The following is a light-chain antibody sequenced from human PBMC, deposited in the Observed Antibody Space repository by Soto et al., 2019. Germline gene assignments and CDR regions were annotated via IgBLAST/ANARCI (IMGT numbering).Light chain of an antibody. CDR2: DVS. Sequence: QSVVTQPASVSGSPGQSITVSCTGSSSDVGTYNSVSWYQQHPGKAPKLIIYDVSNRPSGVSNRFSGSKSGNTASLTISGLQAEDEADYYCGSYTSISSWVFGGGTKLTVL. CDR1: SSDVGTYNS. CDR3: GSYTSISSWV. V-gene: IGLV2-14*03. J-gene: IGLJ3*02.